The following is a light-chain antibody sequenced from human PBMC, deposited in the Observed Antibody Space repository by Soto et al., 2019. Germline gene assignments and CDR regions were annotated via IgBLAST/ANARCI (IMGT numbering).Light chain of an antibody. V-gene: IGLV1-40*01. Sequence: QSVLTQPPSVSGAPGQRVTISCTGSSSNIGTGYDVHWYQQLPGTAPKLLIYGNSNRPSGVPDRFSGSKSGTPASLAIIGLQAEDEADYYCQSFDSSRFYVFGTGTKLTVL. CDR1: SSNIGTGYD. CDR3: QSFDSSRFYV. CDR2: GNS. J-gene: IGLJ1*01.